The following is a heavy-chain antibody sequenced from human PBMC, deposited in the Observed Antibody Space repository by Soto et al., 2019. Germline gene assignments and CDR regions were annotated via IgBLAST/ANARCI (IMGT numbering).Heavy chain of an antibody. V-gene: IGHV4-59*08. CDR3: ARRYGGTLDH. CDR2: IYYSGST. J-gene: IGHJ4*02. Sequence: SETLSLTCTVSGGSISSYYWSWIRQPPGKGLEWIGYIYYSGSTNYNPSLKSRVTISVDTSKNQFSLKLSSVTAADTAVYYCARRYGGTLDHWGPGTLVTVSS. D-gene: IGHD4-17*01. CDR1: GGSISSYY.